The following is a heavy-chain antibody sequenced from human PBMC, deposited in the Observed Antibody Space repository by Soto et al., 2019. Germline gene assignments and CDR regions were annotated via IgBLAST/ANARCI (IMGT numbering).Heavy chain of an antibody. D-gene: IGHD2-15*01. CDR3: ARAGAATLSDY. CDR1: GGSISNYY. CDR2: IYYSGST. V-gene: IGHV4-59*01. Sequence: QVQLQESGPGLVKPSETLSLTCTVSGGSISNYYCSWIRQPPGKGLEWIGYIYYSGSTNYNPSLKSRVTISVHTSKNQFSLKLSSVTAADTAVYYCARAGAATLSDYWGQGTLVTVSS. J-gene: IGHJ4*02.